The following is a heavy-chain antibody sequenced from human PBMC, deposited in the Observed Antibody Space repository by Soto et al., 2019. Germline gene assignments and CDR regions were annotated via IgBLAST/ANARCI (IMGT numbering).Heavy chain of an antibody. CDR3: ATGDLGGNLHYCGN. D-gene: IGHD1-7*01. J-gene: IGHJ4*02. V-gene: IGHV3-33*01. Sequence: GGSLRLSCVASVFTFSDYGIHWFLQAPDKGLEWVAVVWFDGSIQYYGASVKGRSTISRDNSNNTVDLQMNNLRAEDTAVYYRATGDLGGNLHYCGNGGQGT. CDR2: VWFDGSIQ. CDR1: VFTFSDYG.